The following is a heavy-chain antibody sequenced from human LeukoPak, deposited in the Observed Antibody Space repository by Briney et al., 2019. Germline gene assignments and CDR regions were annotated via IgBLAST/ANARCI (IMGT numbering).Heavy chain of an antibody. CDR3: ARQYAGPDAFDI. Sequence: SETLSLTCTVSGGSISSYYWSWIRQPPGQGLEWIGYIYYSGSTNYNPSLKSRVTISVDTSKNQFSLKLSSVTAADTAVYYCARQYAGPDAFDIWGQGTMVTVSS. J-gene: IGHJ3*02. CDR1: GGSISSYY. D-gene: IGHD2-8*01. CDR2: IYYSGST. V-gene: IGHV4-59*01.